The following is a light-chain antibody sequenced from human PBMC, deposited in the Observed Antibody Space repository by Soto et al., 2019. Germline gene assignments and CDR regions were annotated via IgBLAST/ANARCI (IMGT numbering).Light chain of an antibody. CDR2: GGS. CDR3: QQDNKCTLT. CDR1: QTVSES. J-gene: IGKJ1*01. Sequence: ETVLTQSPATLSLSPGERATLSCRASQTVSESLAWYQQKPGQAPRLLIYGGSTRATGIRARFSSSGGGTEFTLTISSVQSEDSAVYYCQQDNKCTLTFGQGTKVDIK. V-gene: IGKV3-15*01.